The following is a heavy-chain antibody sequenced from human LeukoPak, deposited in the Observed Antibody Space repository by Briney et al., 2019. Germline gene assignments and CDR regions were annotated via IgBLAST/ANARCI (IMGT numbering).Heavy chain of an antibody. J-gene: IGHJ4*02. Sequence: GESLKISCKVSEYDFTNHWIGWVRQMPGKGLEWMGIIYPSDSDTRYSPSFQGQVTISADKSISTAYLQWSSLKASDTAMYYCAIRYSGSYNDYWGQGTLVTVSS. V-gene: IGHV5-51*01. CDR1: EYDFTNHW. CDR2: IYPSDSDT. CDR3: AIRYSGSYNDY. D-gene: IGHD1-26*01.